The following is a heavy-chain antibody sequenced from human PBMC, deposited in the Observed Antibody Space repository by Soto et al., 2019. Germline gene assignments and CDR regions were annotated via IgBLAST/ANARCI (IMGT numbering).Heavy chain of an antibody. Sequence: QLLLQESGPGLVKPSETLSLTCTVSGGSILDSTYYWAWIRQSPGKGLEWIGTIFYSGGTFYTPSLKSRVTMSVDTSNKQFSRKLSSVTAADTAVYYCARQASGYSYGWFDPWGQGTLVTVSS. CDR2: IFYSGGT. J-gene: IGHJ5*02. D-gene: IGHD3-22*01. CDR3: ARQASGYSYGWFDP. V-gene: IGHV4-39*01. CDR1: GGSILDSTYY.